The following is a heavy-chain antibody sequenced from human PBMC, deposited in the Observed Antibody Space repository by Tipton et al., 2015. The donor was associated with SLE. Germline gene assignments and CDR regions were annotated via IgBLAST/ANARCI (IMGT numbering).Heavy chain of an antibody. CDR2: IYYTGST. J-gene: IGHJ3*02. D-gene: IGHD6-13*01. CDR1: GGSISGYY. V-gene: IGHV4-59*01. CDR3: ARRSVSSWAKALDI. Sequence: LRLSCTVSGGSISGYYWSWIRQPPGKGLEWIGYIYYTGSTNYNPSLKSRVTMSVDPSKNHFSLKLSSVTAADTAVYYCARRSVSSWAKALDIWGLGTMVTVSS.